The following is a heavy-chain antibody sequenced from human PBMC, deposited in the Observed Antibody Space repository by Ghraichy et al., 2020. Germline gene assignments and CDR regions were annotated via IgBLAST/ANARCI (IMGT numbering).Heavy chain of an antibody. CDR1: GYTFTSYY. V-gene: IGHV1-46*01. CDR2: INPSGGST. CDR3: ARDLYTGWFDP. J-gene: IGHJ5*02. Sequence: ASVKVSCKASGYTFTSYYMHWVRQAPGQGLEWMGIINPSGGSTSYAQKFQGRVTMTRDTSTSTVYMELSSLRSEDTTVYYCARDLYTGWFDPWGQGTLVTVSS.